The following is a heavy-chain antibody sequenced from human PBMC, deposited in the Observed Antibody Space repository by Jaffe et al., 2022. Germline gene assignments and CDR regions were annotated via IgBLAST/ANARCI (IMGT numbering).Heavy chain of an antibody. J-gene: IGHJ3*02. V-gene: IGHV4-38-2*01. CDR3: ARHLGYYYDRGDAFDI. Sequence: QVQLQESGPGLVKPSETLSLTCAVSGYSISSGYYWGWIRQPPGKGLEWIGSIYHSGSTYYNPSLKSRVTISVDTSKNQFSLKLSSVTAADTAVYYCARHLGYYYDRGDAFDIWGQGTMVTVSS. D-gene: IGHD3-22*01. CDR2: IYHSGST. CDR1: GYSISSGYY.